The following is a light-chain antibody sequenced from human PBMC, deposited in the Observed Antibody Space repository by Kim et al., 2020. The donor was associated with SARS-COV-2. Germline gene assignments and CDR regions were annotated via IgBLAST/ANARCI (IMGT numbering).Light chain of an antibody. V-gene: IGKV3-15*01. CDR2: DAF. CDR3: QQYNQWLALS. CDR1: QRFGTY. Sequence: SPGERATHPCRARQRFGTYLVWYQQKPGQPPRLLIYDAFIRAIGVPARFSGSGSGTEFTLTISSLQSEDFAIYHCQQYNQWLALSFGGGTKVDIK. J-gene: IGKJ4*01.